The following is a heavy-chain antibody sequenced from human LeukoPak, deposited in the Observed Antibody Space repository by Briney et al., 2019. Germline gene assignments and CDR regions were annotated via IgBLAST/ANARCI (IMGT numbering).Heavy chain of an antibody. CDR1: GFIFSSYA. J-gene: IGHJ6*03. CDR2: ISGSGGST. CDR3: AKRGGLPPLDYYYYYMDV. D-gene: IGHD2-21*02. V-gene: IGHV3-23*01. Sequence: GGSLRLSCAASGFIFSSYAMSWVRQAPGKGLEWVSFISGSGGSTSYADSVKGRFTISRDNSKNTLHLQMNSLRAEDTAVYYCAKRGGLPPLDYYYYYMDVWGKGTTVTVSS.